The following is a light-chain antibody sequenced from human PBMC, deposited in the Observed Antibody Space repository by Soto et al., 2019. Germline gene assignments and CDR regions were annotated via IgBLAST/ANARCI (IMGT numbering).Light chain of an antibody. CDR2: AAS. J-gene: IGKJ1*01. V-gene: IGKV1-27*01. CDR1: QGISNY. CDR3: QKYNSARRT. Sequence: DIQMTQSPSSLSASVGDRVTITCRASQGISNYLAWYQQKPGKVPKLLIYAASTLQSGVPSRFSGSGSGTNFTLTICSLQPEDVATYYCQKYNSARRTFGQGTKVDIK.